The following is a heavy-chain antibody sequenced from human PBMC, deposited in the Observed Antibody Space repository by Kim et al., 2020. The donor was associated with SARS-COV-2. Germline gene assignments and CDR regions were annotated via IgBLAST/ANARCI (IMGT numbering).Heavy chain of an antibody. J-gene: IGHJ5*02. Sequence: GGSLRLSCAASGFTFDDYGMSWVRQAPGKGLEWVSGINWNGGSTGYADSVKGRFTISRDNAKNSLYLQMNSLRAEDTALYHCARDFGVRMVQEKRGNNWFDPWGQGTLVTVSS. CDR3: ARDFGVRMVQEKRGNNWFDP. CDR1: GFTFDDYG. D-gene: IGHD3-10*01. V-gene: IGHV3-20*01. CDR2: INWNGGST.